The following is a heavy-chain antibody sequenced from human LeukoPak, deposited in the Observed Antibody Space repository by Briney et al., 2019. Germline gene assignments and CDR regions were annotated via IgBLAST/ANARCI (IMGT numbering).Heavy chain of an antibody. CDR1: GFTFSSYS. D-gene: IGHD3-22*01. J-gene: IGHJ5*02. CDR3: ARDLGQYYNTSDNWFDP. CDR2: ISSSSSYI. Sequence: GGSLRLSCAASGFTFSSYSMNWVRQAPGKGLERVSSISSSSSYIYYADSVKGRFTISRDNAKNTLNLQMNSLRAEDTAVYYCARDLGQYYNTSDNWFDPWGQGTLVTVSS. V-gene: IGHV3-21*01.